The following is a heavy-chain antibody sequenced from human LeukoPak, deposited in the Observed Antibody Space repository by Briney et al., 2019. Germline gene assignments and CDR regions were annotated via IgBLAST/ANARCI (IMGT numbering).Heavy chain of an antibody. D-gene: IGHD2-15*01. CDR1: GFTFSSYS. CDR2: ITIGSSAI. V-gene: IGHV3-48*01. J-gene: IGHJ4*02. CDR3: ARDKMGGSFDY. Sequence: GGSLRLSCAASGFTFSSYSMNWVRQAPGKGLEWLSFITIGSSAIYYADSLKGRFTVSRDDAENSLYLQMNSLRAEDTAVYFCARDKMGGSFDYWGQGTLVTASS.